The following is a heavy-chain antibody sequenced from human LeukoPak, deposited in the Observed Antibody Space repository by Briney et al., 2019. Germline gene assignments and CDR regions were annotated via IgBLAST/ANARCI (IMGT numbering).Heavy chain of an antibody. CDR1: GGSISSYY. V-gene: IGHV4-59*01. CDR2: IYYSGST. J-gene: IGHJ4*02. Sequence: PPETLSLTCTVSGGSISSYYWSWIRQPPGKGLEWIGYIYYSGSTNYSPSLKSRVTISVDTSKNQFSLKLSSVTAADTAVYYCARAHYDSSGYYYYYFDYWGQGTLVTVSS. CDR3: ARAHYDSSGYYYYYFDY. D-gene: IGHD3-22*01.